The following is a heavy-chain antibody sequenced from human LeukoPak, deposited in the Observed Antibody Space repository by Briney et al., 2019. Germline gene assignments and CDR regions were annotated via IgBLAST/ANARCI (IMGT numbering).Heavy chain of an antibody. J-gene: IGHJ4*02. CDR3: AKGRDSHGYGHYFDY. D-gene: IGHD5-18*01. CDR2: ISGSGGST. V-gene: IGHV3-23*01. CDR1: GFTFSSYA. Sequence: PGGSLRLSCAASGFTFSSYAMSWVRQPPGNGLEWVSAISGSGGSTYYADSEKGRFTISRDNSKDTLYLQMNSLRAEDTAVYYCAKGRDSHGYGHYFDYWGQGTLVTVSS.